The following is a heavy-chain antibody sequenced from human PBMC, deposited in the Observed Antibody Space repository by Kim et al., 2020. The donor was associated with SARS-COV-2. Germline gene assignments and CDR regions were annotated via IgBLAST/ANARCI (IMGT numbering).Heavy chain of an antibody. CDR2: ISAYNGNT. J-gene: IGHJ4*02. D-gene: IGHD3-22*01. CDR1: GYTFTSYG. CDR3: ARAARTYYYDSSGYYKNLDFDY. Sequence: ASVKVSCKASGYTFTSYGISWVRQAPGQGLEWMGWISAYNGNTNYAQKLQGRVTMTTDTSTSTAYMELRSLRSDDTAVYYCARAARTYYYDSSGYYKNLDFDYWGQGTLVTVSS. V-gene: IGHV1-18*01.